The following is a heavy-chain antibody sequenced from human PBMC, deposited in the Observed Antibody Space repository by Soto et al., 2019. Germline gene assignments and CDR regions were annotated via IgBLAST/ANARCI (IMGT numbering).Heavy chain of an antibody. Sequence: QVQLVQSGAEVKKPGSSVKVSCKASGGTFSSYAISWARQAPGQGLEWMGGIIPIFGTANYAQKFQGRVTITADKSTSTAYMELSSLRSEDTAVYYCARVSYYGSGSYLYYGMDVWGQGTTVTVSS. V-gene: IGHV1-69*06. CDR3: ARVSYYGSGSYLYYGMDV. CDR2: IIPIFGTA. D-gene: IGHD3-10*01. CDR1: GGTFSSYA. J-gene: IGHJ6*02.